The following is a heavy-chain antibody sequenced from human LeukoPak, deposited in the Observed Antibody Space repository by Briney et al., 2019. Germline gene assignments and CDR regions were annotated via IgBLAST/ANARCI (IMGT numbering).Heavy chain of an antibody. D-gene: IGHD2-2*01. Sequence: SETLSLTCAVYGGSFSGYYWSWIRQPPGKGLEWIGEINHSGSTNYNPSLKSRVTISVDTSKNQFSLKLSSVTAADTAVYYCARVGYAVIIAYWGQGTLVTVSS. CDR2: INHSGST. V-gene: IGHV4-34*01. J-gene: IGHJ4*02. CDR3: ARVGYAVIIAY. CDR1: GGSFSGYY.